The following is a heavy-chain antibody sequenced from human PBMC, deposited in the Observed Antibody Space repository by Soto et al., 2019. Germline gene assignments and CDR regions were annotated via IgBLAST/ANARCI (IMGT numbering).Heavy chain of an antibody. CDR1: GYTFTGYY. D-gene: IGHD6-19*01. J-gene: IGHJ4*02. V-gene: IGHV1-2*04. Sequence: SVKGSCKASGYTFTGYYMHWGRQAPVQGLEWMGWINPNSGGTNYAQKFQGWVTMTRDTSISTAYMELSRLRSDDTAVYYCARDPGSGWSDFDYWGQGTLVTVSS. CDR3: ARDPGSGWSDFDY. CDR2: INPNSGGT.